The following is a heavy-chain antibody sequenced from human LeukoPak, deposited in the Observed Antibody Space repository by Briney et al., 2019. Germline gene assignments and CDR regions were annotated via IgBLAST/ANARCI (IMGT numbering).Heavy chain of an antibody. CDR1: GFTFSSYE. D-gene: IGHD3-16*01. V-gene: IGHV3-48*03. CDR3: AVLERGG. J-gene: IGHJ4*02. CDR2: ISSSGSTM. Sequence: GGSLRLSCAASGFTFSSYEMNWVRQAPGKGLEWVSYISSSGSTMYYADSVRGRFTISRDNAKNSLYLQMNSLRAEDTAVYYCAVLERGGWGQGTLVTVSS.